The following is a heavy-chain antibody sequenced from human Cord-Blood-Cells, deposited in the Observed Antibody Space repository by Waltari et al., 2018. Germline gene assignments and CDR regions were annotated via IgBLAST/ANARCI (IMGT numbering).Heavy chain of an antibody. CDR2: INAGNGNT. CDR3: ARDRTYYDFWSGYQDWFDP. D-gene: IGHD3-3*01. Sequence: QVQLVQSGAEVKKPGASVKVSCKASGYTFTSYAMHWVRQAPGQRHEWMGWINAGNGNTKYSPKFQGRVTITRDTSASTAYMELGSLRSEDTAVYYCARDRTYYDFWSGYQDWFDPWGQGTLVTVSS. CDR1: GYTFTSYA. J-gene: IGHJ5*02. V-gene: IGHV1-3*01.